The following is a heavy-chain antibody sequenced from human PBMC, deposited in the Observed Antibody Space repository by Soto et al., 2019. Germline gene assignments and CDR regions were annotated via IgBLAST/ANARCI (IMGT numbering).Heavy chain of an antibody. CDR1: GGSISSYY. V-gene: IGHV4-59*01. J-gene: IGHJ6*02. CDR2: IYYSGST. Sequence: SETLSLTCTVSGGSISSYYWSWIRQPPGKGLEWIGYIYYSGSTNYNPSLKSRVTISVDTPKNQFSLKLSSVTAADTAVYYCARADSSSSDFFYYYYGMDVWGQGTTVTVSS. CDR3: ARADSSSSDFFYYYYGMDV. D-gene: IGHD6-6*01.